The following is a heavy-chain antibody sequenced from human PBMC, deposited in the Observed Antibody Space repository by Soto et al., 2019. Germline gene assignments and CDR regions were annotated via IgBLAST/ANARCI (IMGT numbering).Heavy chain of an antibody. CDR3: ATPENSSGYREYFQP. J-gene: IGHJ1*01. V-gene: IGHV1-69*06. CDR1: GGTFSSDA. D-gene: IGHD3-22*01. Sequence: QVQLVQSGAEVKKPGSSVKVSCKASGGTFSSDAISWVRQAPGQGLEWMGGIIPIFGTANYAQKFQGRVTITADKSTSTAYMEPSSLRSEDTAVYYCATPENSSGYREYFQPWGQGTLVTVSS. CDR2: IIPIFGTA.